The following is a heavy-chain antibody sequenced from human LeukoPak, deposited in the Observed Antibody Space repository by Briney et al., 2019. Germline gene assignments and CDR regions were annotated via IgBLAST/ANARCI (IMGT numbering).Heavy chain of an antibody. CDR1: GGSISSSSYY. Sequence: PSETLSLTCTVSGGSISSSSYYWGWIRQPPGKGLEWMGSIYYSGSTYCNPSLKSRVTISVDTSKNQFSLKLSSVTAADTAVYYCARDHSSSWQYYYYYYYMDVWGKGTTVTVSS. CDR2: IYYSGST. V-gene: IGHV4-39*07. CDR3: ARDHSSSWQYYYYYYYMDV. J-gene: IGHJ6*03. D-gene: IGHD6-13*01.